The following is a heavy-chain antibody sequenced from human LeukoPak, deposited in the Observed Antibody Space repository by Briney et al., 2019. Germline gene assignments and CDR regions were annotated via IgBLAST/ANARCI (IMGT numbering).Heavy chain of an antibody. J-gene: IGHJ5*01. Sequence: GESLKISCKGSGYGFSIYWIAWVRQMPGKGLEWMGNIYPGDSDIRYSPSFQGQVTFSADKSISTAYLQWSSLKASDTAMYYCARRDSSGYSFDSWGQGTLVTVSS. D-gene: IGHD3-22*01. CDR3: ARRDSSGYSFDS. V-gene: IGHV5-51*01. CDR2: IYPGDSDI. CDR1: GYGFSIYW.